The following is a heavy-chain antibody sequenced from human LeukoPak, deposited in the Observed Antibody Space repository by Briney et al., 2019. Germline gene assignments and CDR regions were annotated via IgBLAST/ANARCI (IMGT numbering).Heavy chain of an antibody. CDR2: IIPIFGTA. V-gene: IGHV1-69*13. Sequence: ASVKVSCKASGGTFSSYAISWVRQAPGQGLEWMGGIIPIFGTANYAQKFQGRVTITADESTSTAYMELSSLRSEDTAVYYCASKTGYYNWFDPWGQGTLVTVSS. D-gene: IGHD1-14*01. CDR1: GGTFSSYA. CDR3: ASKTGYYNWFDP. J-gene: IGHJ5*02.